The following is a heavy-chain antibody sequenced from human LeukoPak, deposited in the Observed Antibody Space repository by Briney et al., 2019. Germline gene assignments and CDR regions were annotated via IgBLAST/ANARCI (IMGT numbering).Heavy chain of an antibody. CDR3: ATVHSSGWYSVPFDY. V-gene: IGHV1-24*01. J-gene: IGHJ4*02. CDR1: GYTLTELS. Sequence: EASVKVSCKVSGYTLTELSMHWVRQAPGKGLEWMGGFDPEDGETIYAQKFQGRVTMTEDTSTDTAYMELSSLRSEDTAVYYCATVHSSGWYSVPFDYWGQGTLVTVSS. CDR2: FDPEDGET. D-gene: IGHD6-19*01.